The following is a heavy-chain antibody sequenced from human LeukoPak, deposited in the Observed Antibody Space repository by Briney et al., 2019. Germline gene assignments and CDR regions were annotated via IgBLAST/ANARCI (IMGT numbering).Heavy chain of an antibody. D-gene: IGHD5-24*01. J-gene: IGHJ1*01. V-gene: IGHV4-34*01. CDR1: GGSFSGYY. CDR3: ARNAEMATMTEYFQH. CDR2: INHSGST. Sequence: SETLSLTCAVYGGSFSGYYWSWIRQPPGKGLEWIGEINHSGSTNYNPSLKSRVTISVDTSKNQFSLKLSSVTAADTAVYYCARNAEMATMTEYFQHWGQGTLVTVSS.